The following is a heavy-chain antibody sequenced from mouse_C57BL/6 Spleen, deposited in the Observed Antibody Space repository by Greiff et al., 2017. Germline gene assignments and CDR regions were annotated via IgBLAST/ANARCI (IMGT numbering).Heavy chain of an antibody. Sequence: VQLQQSGPELARPGASVKLSCKASGYTFTSYGISWVKQRTGKGLEWIGEIYPRSGNTNYNEKFKGKATLTADKSSSTAYMELRSLTSEDSAVYYCAPRGSSYDRFAYWGQGTLVTVSA. CDR3: APRGSSYDRFAY. D-gene: IGHD1-1*01. CDR1: GYTFTSYG. V-gene: IGHV1-81*01. J-gene: IGHJ3*01. CDR2: IYPRSGNT.